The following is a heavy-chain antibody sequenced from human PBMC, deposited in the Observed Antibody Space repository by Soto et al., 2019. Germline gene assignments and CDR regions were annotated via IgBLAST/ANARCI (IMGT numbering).Heavy chain of an antibody. CDR3: ARDSSSSLVQYYYYYYYMDV. D-gene: IGHD6-6*01. CDR1: GFTFSSYS. CDR2: ISSSSSYI. Sequence: GGSLRLSCAASGFTFSSYSMNWVRQAPGKGLEWVSSISSSSSYIYYADSVKGRFTISRDNAKNSLYLQMNSLRAEDTAVYYCARDSSSSLVQYYYYYYYMDVWGKGTTVTVSS. J-gene: IGHJ6*03. V-gene: IGHV3-21*01.